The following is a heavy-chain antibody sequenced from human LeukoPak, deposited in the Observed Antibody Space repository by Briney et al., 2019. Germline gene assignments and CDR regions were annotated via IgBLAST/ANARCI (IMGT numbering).Heavy chain of an antibody. Sequence: SETLSLTCTVSGGSISSSSYYWGWIRQPPGKGLEWIGSIYYSGSTYYNPSLKSRVTISVDTSKNQFSLKLSSVTAADTAAYYCASQKPGSYSGYWGQGTLVTVSS. CDR1: GGSISSSSYY. CDR3: ASQKPGSYSGY. D-gene: IGHD3-10*01. J-gene: IGHJ4*02. V-gene: IGHV4-39*07. CDR2: IYYSGST.